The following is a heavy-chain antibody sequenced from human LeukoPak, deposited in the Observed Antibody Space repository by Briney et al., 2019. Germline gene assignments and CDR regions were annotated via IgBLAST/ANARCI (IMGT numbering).Heavy chain of an antibody. J-gene: IGHJ4*02. CDR2: IASDGSST. CDR3: ARGRPHGNDY. CDR1: GFTFSSYW. D-gene: IGHD4-23*01. V-gene: IGHV3-74*01. Sequence: LPGGSLRFSCAASGFTFSSYWMNWVRQAPGKGLVWVSRIASDGSSTTYADSVKGRFSISRDNAKNTLYLQMNSLRVEDTAVYYCARGRPHGNDYWGQGTLVTVSS.